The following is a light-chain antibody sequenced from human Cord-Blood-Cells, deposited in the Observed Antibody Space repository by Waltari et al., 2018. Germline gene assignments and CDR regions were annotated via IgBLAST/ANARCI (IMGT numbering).Light chain of an antibody. CDR3: CSYAGSWV. V-gene: IGLV2-11*01. J-gene: IGLJ3*02. CDR2: DVS. CDR1: SSDVGGYNY. Sequence: QSALTQPRSVSGSPGQSVTISCTGTSSDVGGYNYVSWYQQHPGKAPKLMIYDVSKRPSGVPDRCSGSKCGNTASLTISGLQAEEEADYYCCSYAGSWVFGGGTKLTVL.